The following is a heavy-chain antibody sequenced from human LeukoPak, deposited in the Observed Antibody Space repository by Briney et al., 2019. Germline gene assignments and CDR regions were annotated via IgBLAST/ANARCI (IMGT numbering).Heavy chain of an antibody. CDR3: ALGSGSRYYFDY. Sequence: GGSLRLSCAASGFTVSSNYMTWVRQAPGKGLEWVSLIYSGGSTYYADSVKGRFTISRDNSKNTLYLQMNSLRAEDTAVYYCALGSGSRYYFDYWGQGTLVTVSS. J-gene: IGHJ4*02. D-gene: IGHD3-10*01. V-gene: IGHV3-66*01. CDR1: GFTVSSNY. CDR2: IYSGGST.